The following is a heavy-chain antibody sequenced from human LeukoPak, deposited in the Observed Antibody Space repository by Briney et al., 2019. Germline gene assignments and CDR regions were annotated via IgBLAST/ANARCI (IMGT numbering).Heavy chain of an antibody. CDR1: GFNFRDYG. D-gene: IGHD2-21*01. Sequence: GGSLRLSCEASGFNFRDYGMNWVRQAPGKGLEWVSATSSSDAGTYYADSVRGRFTISRDNSKNTLYLQMNSLRVEDAAVYYCARAPVTSCRGAYCYPFDYWGQGTLVTVSS. CDR2: TSSSDAGT. CDR3: ARAPVTSCRGAYCYPFDY. V-gene: IGHV3-23*01. J-gene: IGHJ4*02.